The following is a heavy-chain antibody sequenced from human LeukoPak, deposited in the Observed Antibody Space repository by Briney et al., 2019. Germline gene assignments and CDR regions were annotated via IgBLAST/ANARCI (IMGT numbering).Heavy chain of an antibody. CDR2: INTNTGNP. CDR3: ARDSKRITMVRGTLGGDY. Sequence: ASVKVSCKASGYTFTSYAMNWVRQAPGQGLEWMGWINTNTGNPTYAQGFTGRFVFSLDTSVSTAYLQISSLKAEDTAVYYCARDSKRITMVRGTLGGDYWGQGTLVTVSS. D-gene: IGHD3-10*01. V-gene: IGHV7-4-1*02. CDR1: GYTFTSYA. J-gene: IGHJ4*02.